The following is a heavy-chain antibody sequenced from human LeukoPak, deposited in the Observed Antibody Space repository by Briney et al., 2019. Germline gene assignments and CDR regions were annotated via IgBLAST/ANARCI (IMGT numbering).Heavy chain of an antibody. CDR2: IYSGGST. Sequence: GGSLRLSCAASGFTFDDYGMTWVRQAPGKGLEWVSVIYSGGSTYYADSVKGRFTISRDNSKNTLYLQMNSLRAEDTAVYYCARGQGHDSSGYYYGPHNWFDPWGQGTLVTVSS. D-gene: IGHD3-22*01. CDR3: ARGQGHDSSGYYYGPHNWFDP. J-gene: IGHJ5*02. V-gene: IGHV3-53*01. CDR1: GFTFDDYG.